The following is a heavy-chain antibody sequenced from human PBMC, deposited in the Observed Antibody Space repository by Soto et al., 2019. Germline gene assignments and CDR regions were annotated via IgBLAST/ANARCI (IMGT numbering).Heavy chain of an antibody. CDR1: GGTFSSYA. V-gene: IGHV1-69*01. CDR3: ARDSWLRNYYYYYGMDV. Sequence: QVQLVQSGAEVKKPGSSVKVSCKASGGTFSSYAISWVRQAPGQGLEWMGGIIPIFGTANYAKKFQGRVTITADESTSTAYMELSSLRSEDTAVYYCARDSWLRNYYYYYGMDVWGQGTTVTVSS. CDR2: IIPIFGTA. D-gene: IGHD5-12*01. J-gene: IGHJ6*02.